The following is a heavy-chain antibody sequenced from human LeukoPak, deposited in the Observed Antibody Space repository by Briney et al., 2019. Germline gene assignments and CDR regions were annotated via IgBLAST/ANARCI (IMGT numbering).Heavy chain of an antibody. V-gene: IGHV3-7*01. Sequence: GGSLRLSCAASGFTFSSYWMSWVRQAPGKGLEWVANIKQDGSEKYYVDSAKGRFTISRDNTKNSLYLQMNSLRAEDTAVYYCTRESGRYPRWFDPWGQGTLVTVSS. CDR2: IKQDGSEK. J-gene: IGHJ5*02. D-gene: IGHD1-26*01. CDR1: GFTFSSYW. CDR3: TRESGRYPRWFDP.